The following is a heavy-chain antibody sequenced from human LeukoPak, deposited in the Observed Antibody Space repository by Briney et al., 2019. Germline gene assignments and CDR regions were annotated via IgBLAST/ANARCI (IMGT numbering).Heavy chain of an antibody. Sequence: GASVKVSCKASGYTFTSYYMHWVRQAPGQGLEWMGIINPSGGSTSYAQKFQGRVTITADKSTSTAYMELSSLRSEDTAVYYCARGVHNEYSGSYHVYWGQGTLVTVSS. D-gene: IGHD1-26*01. V-gene: IGHV1-46*01. J-gene: IGHJ4*02. CDR1: GYTFTSYY. CDR3: ARGVHNEYSGSYHVY. CDR2: INPSGGST.